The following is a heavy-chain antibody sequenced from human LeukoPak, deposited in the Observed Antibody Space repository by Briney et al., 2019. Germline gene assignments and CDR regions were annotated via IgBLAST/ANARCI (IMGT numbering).Heavy chain of an antibody. CDR1: GFSLSTNGVG. CDR2: IYWNDDN. J-gene: IGHJ4*02. D-gene: IGHD4-17*01. V-gene: IGHV2-5*01. CDR3: AHYGDYRFMYYFDH. Sequence: SGPTLVNPTQTLTLTCTFSGFSLSTNGVGVGWIRQSPGKALEWLALIYWNDDNRYSPSLKSRLTITKDTSKNQVVLTMTNMDPVDTATYYCAHYGDYRFMYYFDHWGQGTLVTVSS.